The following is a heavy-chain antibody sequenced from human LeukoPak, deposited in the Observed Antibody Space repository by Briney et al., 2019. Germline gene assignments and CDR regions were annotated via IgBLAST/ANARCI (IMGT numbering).Heavy chain of an antibody. CDR2: VSASGDST. J-gene: IGHJ4*02. CDR3: AKSSYYDASGYYREYYFDY. V-gene: IGHV3-23*01. CDR1: GFTFSSSA. Sequence: PGGSLRLSCAASGFTFSSSAMSWVRQAPGKGLAWISTVSASGDSTSYADSVKGRFTISRDNSKNALYLQVNSLRADDAALYYCAKSSYYDASGYYREYYFDYWGQGTLVTVSS. D-gene: IGHD3-22*01.